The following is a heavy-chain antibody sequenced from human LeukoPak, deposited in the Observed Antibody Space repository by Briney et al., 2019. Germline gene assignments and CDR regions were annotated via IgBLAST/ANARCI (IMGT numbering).Heavy chain of an antibody. CDR3: AREEEMATISWFDP. CDR2: ISYDGSNK. CDR1: GFTFSSYA. J-gene: IGHJ5*02. D-gene: IGHD5-24*01. Sequence: GGSLRLSCAASGFTFSSYAMSWVRQAPGKGLEWVAVISYDGSNKYYADSVKGRFTISRDNSKNTLYLQMNSLRAEDTAVYYCAREEEMATISWFDPWGQGTLVTVSS. V-gene: IGHV3-30-3*01.